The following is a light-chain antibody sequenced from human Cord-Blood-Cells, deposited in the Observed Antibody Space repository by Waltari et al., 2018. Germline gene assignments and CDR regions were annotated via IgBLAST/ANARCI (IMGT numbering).Light chain of an antibody. Sequence: DIQMTQSPSSLSASVGDRVTITCQASQDISNYLNWYQQKPGKAPKHLIYDASNLETVVPSRFSGSGSGTDFTFTISSLQPEDIATYYCQQYDNLPITFGQGTRLEIK. CDR2: DAS. V-gene: IGKV1-33*01. J-gene: IGKJ5*01. CDR3: QQYDNLPIT. CDR1: QDISNY.